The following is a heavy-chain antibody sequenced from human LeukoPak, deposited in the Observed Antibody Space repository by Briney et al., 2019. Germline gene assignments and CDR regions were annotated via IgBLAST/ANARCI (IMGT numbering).Heavy chain of an antibody. CDR3: ARGHTVMSVSFDY. Sequence: GASVKVSCKASGYTFTDYYMHWVRQAPGQGLEWMGWINPNSGGTKYAQKFQGRVTMSRDTSISTVYMELSRLRSDDTAVYYCARGHTVMSVSFDYWGQGTLVTVSS. V-gene: IGHV1-2*02. D-gene: IGHD5-18*01. CDR1: GYTFTDYY. J-gene: IGHJ4*02. CDR2: INPNSGGT.